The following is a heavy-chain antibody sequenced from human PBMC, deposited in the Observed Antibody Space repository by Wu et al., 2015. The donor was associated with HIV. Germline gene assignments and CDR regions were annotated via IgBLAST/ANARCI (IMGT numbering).Heavy chain of an antibody. V-gene: IGHV1-69*13. CDR3: AGGGGRTSMDPFDF. J-gene: IGHJ4*02. Sequence: QVQLLQSGAEVKNPGSSVRVSCKASEATFTSYALSWVRQAPGQGLEWMGRLIPMYGTANYAQKFQGRVTITADESTSTAYMDVSSLRSDDTAVYYCAGGGGRTSMDPFDFWGQGTLVTVSS. CDR2: LIPMYGTA. CDR1: EATFTSYA. D-gene: IGHD5-18*01.